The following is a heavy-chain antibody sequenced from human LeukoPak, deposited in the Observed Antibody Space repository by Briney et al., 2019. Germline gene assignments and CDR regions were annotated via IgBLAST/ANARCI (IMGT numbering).Heavy chain of an antibody. CDR1: GGSISSSSYY. D-gene: IGHD3-3*01. V-gene: IGHV4-39*01. Sequence: SETLSLTCTVSGGSISSSSYYWGWIRQPPGKGLEWIGSIYYSGSTYYNPSLKSRVTISVDTSKNQFSLKLSSVTAADTAVYYCARAVRFLEWLSGRPGYYYCYMDVWGKGTTVTVSS. CDR2: IYYSGST. J-gene: IGHJ6*03. CDR3: ARAVRFLEWLSGRPGYYYCYMDV.